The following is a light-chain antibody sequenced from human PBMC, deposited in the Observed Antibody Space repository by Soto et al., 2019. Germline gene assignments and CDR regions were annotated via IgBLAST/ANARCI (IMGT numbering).Light chain of an antibody. J-gene: IGKJ4*01. V-gene: IGKV3-20*01. CDR1: QSVSSAL. CDR3: QRYESSPLT. Sequence: EIVLTQSPDTLSLSPGERATLSCRASQSVSSALLAWYQQNPGQAPRLLIYRASTRATGMPDRFTGSGSGTDFPLTISRLEPEDFAVYYCQRYESSPLTFGGGTKVEIK. CDR2: RAS.